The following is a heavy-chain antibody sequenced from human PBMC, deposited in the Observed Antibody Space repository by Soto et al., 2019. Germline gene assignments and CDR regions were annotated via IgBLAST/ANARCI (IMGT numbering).Heavy chain of an antibody. CDR1: GYTFTSYD. CDR3: ARGGGDPPPPYDYRTPSSYCMDV. Sequence: ASVKVSCKASGYTFTSYDINWVRQATGQGLEWMGWMKPNSGNTGYAQKFQGRVTMTRNTSISTAYMELSSLRSEDTAVYYCARGGGDPPPPYDYRTPSSYCMDVWGKGTTVSVSS. J-gene: IGHJ6*03. V-gene: IGHV1-8*01. D-gene: IGHD4-4*01. CDR2: MKPNSGNT.